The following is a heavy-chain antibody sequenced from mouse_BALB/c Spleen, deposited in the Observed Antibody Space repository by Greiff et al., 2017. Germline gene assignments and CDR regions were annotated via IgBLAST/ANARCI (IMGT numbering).Heavy chain of an antibody. D-gene: IGHD2-4*01. Sequence: EVQRVESGGGLVKPGGSLKLSCAASGFTFSSYTMSWVRQTPEKRLEWVATISSGGSYTYYPDSVKGRFTISRDNAKNTLYLQMSSLKSEDTAMYYCTRDDDYDGYFDYWGQGTTLTVSS. CDR1: GFTFSSYT. CDR3: TRDDDYDGYFDY. J-gene: IGHJ2*01. CDR2: ISSGGSYT. V-gene: IGHV5-6-4*01.